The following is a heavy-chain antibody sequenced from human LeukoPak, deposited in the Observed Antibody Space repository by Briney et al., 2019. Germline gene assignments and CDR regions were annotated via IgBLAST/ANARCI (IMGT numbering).Heavy chain of an antibody. CDR3: ARDLGEYYYDSSGYLY. V-gene: IGHV3-48*01. Sequence: PGGSLRLSCAASGFTFSSYSMNWVRQAPGKVLEWVSYISSSSSTIYYADSVKGRFTISRDNAKNSLYLQMNSLRAEDTAVYYCARDLGEYYYDSSGYLYWGQGTLVTVSS. D-gene: IGHD3-22*01. CDR2: ISSSSSTI. CDR1: GFTFSSYS. J-gene: IGHJ4*02.